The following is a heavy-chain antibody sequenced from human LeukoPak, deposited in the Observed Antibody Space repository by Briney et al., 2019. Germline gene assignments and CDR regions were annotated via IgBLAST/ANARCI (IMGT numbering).Heavy chain of an antibody. CDR3: ARVGAAALYYYGMDV. CDR2: IYYSGST. CDR1: GGSISNYY. V-gene: IGHV4-59*01. J-gene: IGHJ6*02. D-gene: IGHD6-13*01. Sequence: SETLSLTCTVSGGSISNYYWSWIRQPPGEGMEWIGDIYYSGSTNYDPSLKSRVAISVDTSKNQFSLKLSSVTAADTAVYYCARVGAAALYYYGMDVWGQGTTVTVSS.